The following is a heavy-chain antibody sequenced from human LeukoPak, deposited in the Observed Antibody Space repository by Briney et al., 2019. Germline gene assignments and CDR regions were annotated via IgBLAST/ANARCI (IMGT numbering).Heavy chain of an antibody. CDR1: GFTFSRSA. V-gene: IGHV3-23*01. Sequence: GGPLRLSCAPSGFTFSRSAMNWVRQAPGKGLEWVSSFSASGGTTYYAHSVKGRFTISRDNSKNTLSVQMNSLRAEDTAVYYCAKANYSGSYYFDSWGQGTLVTVSS. D-gene: IGHD1-26*01. CDR2: FSASGGTT. CDR3: AKANYSGSYYFDS. J-gene: IGHJ4*02.